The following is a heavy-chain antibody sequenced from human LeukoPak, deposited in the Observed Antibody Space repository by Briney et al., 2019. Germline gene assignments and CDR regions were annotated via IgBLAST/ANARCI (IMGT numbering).Heavy chain of an antibody. J-gene: IGHJ4*02. V-gene: IGHV3-30*02. CDR3: ARDVKYYYDSSGYYA. Sequence: GGSLRLSCAASGFTFSSYGMHWVRQAPGKGLEWVAFIRYDGSNKYYVDSVKGRFTISRDNAKNSLYLQMNSLRAEDTAVYYCARDVKYYYDSSGYYAWGQGTLVTVSS. CDR2: IRYDGSNK. D-gene: IGHD3-22*01. CDR1: GFTFSSYG.